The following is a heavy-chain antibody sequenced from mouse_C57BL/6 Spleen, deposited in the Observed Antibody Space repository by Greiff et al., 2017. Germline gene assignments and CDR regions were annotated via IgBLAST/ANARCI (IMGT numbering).Heavy chain of an antibody. CDR2: ISYDGSN. V-gene: IGHV3-6*01. Sequence: EVQRVESGPGLVKPSQSLSLTCSVTGYSITSGYYWNWIRQFPGNKLEWMGCISYDGSNNYNPSLKNRISITRDTSKNQFFLKLNSVTTEDTATYYCARLYYGSRYYFDYWGQGTTLTVSS. CDR3: ARLYYGSRYYFDY. CDR1: GYSITSGYY. J-gene: IGHJ2*01. D-gene: IGHD1-1*01.